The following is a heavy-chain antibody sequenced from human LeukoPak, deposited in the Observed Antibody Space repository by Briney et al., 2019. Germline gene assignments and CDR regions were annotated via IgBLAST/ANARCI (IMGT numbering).Heavy chain of an antibody. CDR2: IYWNDDK. D-gene: IGHD3-22*01. Sequence: GSGPTLVNPTQTLTLTCTFSGFSLSTSGVGVGWIRQPPGKALEWLALIYWNDDKRYSPSLKSRLTITKDTSKNQVVLTMTNMDPVDTATYYCAHKVPAPHKYYDSSGYHFDYWGQGTLVTVSS. J-gene: IGHJ4*02. V-gene: IGHV2-5*01. CDR3: AHKVPAPHKYYDSSGYHFDY. CDR1: GFSLSTSGVG.